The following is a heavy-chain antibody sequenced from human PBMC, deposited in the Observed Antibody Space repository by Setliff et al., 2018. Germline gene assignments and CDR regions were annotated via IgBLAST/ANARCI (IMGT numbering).Heavy chain of an antibody. CDR3: ARSSDSGYYHQRDAFDI. V-gene: IGHV1-18*04. CDR2: ISAYNGNT. Sequence: ASVKVSCKASGYTFTNSIMNWVRQAPGQGLEWMGWISAYNGNTYHAQKFQDRLSMTTDTSTSTAYMELSSLRSGDTAVYFCARSSDSGYYHQRDAFDIWGQGTRVTVSS. J-gene: IGHJ3*02. CDR1: GYTFTNSI. D-gene: IGHD3-22*01.